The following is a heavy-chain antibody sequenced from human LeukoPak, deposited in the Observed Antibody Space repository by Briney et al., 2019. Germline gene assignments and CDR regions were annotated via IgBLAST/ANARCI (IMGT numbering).Heavy chain of an antibody. V-gene: IGHV3-23*01. Sequence: GGSLRLSCAASGFTFSSFAMSWVRQAPGKGLEWVGDISGSGGSTYYADSVKSQFTISRDNTTNTLYLQMNSLRAEDTAVYYCAKDTYYYGSGSYSTYYYYGLDVWGQGTTVTVSS. D-gene: IGHD3-10*01. J-gene: IGHJ6*02. CDR2: ISGSGGST. CDR3: AKDTYYYGSGSYSTYYYYGLDV. CDR1: GFTFSSFA.